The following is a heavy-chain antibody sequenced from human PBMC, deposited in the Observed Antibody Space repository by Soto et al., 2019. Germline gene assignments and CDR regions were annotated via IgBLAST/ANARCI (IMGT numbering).Heavy chain of an antibody. CDR2: IIPIFGTA. D-gene: IGHD6-6*01. V-gene: IGHV1-69*13. CDR3: ARLPRGSSSRAFDP. Sequence: GASVKVSCKASGGTFSSYAISWVRQAPGQGLEWMGGIIPIFGTANYAQKFQGRVTITADESTSTAYMELSSLRSEDTSVYYCARLPRGSSSRAFDPWGKGTLVTVSS. CDR1: GGTFSSYA. J-gene: IGHJ5*02.